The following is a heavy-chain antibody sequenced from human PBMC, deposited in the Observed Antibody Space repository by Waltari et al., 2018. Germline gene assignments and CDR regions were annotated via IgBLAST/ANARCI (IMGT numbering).Heavy chain of an antibody. CDR3: VRDPSGVPAVVGY. V-gene: IGHV4-38-2*02. CDR1: GYSIASGYS. D-gene: IGHD2-2*01. J-gene: IGHJ4*02. CDR2: MYHGGTT. Sequence: QVQLQESGPGLVKPSETLSLTCAVSGYSIASGYSWGWVRQPPGKGLEWIASMYHGGTTYYNPSLKSRLTISMDTSKNQFSLKLSSVTAADTAVYYCVRDPSGVPAVVGYWGQGTLVTVSS.